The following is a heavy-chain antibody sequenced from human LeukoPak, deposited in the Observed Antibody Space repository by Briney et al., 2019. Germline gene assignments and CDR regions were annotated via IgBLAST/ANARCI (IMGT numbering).Heavy chain of an antibody. Sequence: VASVKVSCKVSGYTLTELSMHWVRQAPGKGLEWMGGFDPEDGEIIYAQKFQGRVTLTDDTSTDTAYMELSSLRSEDTAVYYCARNYYYDSSGAEGSYNWFDPWGQGTLVTVSS. D-gene: IGHD3-22*01. J-gene: IGHJ5*02. CDR3: ARNYYYDSSGAEGSYNWFDP. CDR1: GYTLTELS. V-gene: IGHV1-24*01. CDR2: FDPEDGEI.